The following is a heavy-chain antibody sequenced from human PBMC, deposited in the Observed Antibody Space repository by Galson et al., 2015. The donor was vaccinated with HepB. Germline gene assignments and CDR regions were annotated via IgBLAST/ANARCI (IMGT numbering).Heavy chain of an antibody. CDR2: IYTSGST. V-gene: IGHV4-4*07. CDR1: GGSISSYY. D-gene: IGHD3-22*01. Sequence: LSLTCTVSGGSISSYYWSWIRQPAGKGLEWIGRIYTSGSTNYDPSLKSRVTMSVDTSKNQFSLKLSSVTAADTAVYYCARQIDYYDSSGYYYWGQGTLVTVSS. J-gene: IGHJ4*02. CDR3: ARQIDYYDSSGYYY.